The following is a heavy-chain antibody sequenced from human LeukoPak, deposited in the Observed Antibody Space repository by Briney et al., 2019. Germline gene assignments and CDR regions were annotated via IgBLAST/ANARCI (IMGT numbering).Heavy chain of an antibody. D-gene: IGHD3-10*01. J-gene: IGHJ4*02. CDR2: IYYSGST. CDR1: GGSISSSSYY. CDR3: ARGLPMVRGVMIRGPGGLDY. V-gene: IGHV4-39*01. Sequence: SETLSLTCTVSGGSISSSSYYWGWIRQPPGKGLEWIGSIYYSGSTYYNPSLKSRVTISVDTSKNQFSLKLGSVTAADTAVYYCARGLPMVRGVMIRGPGGLDYWGQGTLVTVSS.